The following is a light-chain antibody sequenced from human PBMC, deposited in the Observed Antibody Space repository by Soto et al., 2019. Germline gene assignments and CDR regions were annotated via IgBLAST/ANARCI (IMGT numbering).Light chain of an antibody. CDR3: QQYGSSPTT. V-gene: IGKV3-20*01. CDR1: QSVSSSY. Sequence: DIVLTQSPATLSLSPGERATLSCRAIQSVSSSYLAWYQQKPGQAPRLLIYGASSRATGIPDRFSGSGSGTDFTLTISRLEPEDFAVYYCQQYGSSPTTFGQGTKVDIK. CDR2: GAS. J-gene: IGKJ1*01.